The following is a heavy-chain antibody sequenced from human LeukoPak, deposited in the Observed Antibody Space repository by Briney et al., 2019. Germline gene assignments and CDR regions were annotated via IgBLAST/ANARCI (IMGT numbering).Heavy chain of an antibody. CDR1: GGSISSYY. CDR3: ARVNYDFWSGYYSLDY. V-gene: IGHV4-59*01. Sequence: PSETLSLTCTVSGGSISSYYWSWIRQPPGKGLEWIGYIYYSGSTNYNPSLKSRVTISVETSKNQFSLKLSSVTAADTAVYYCARVNYDFWSGYYSLDYWGQGTLVTVSS. D-gene: IGHD3-3*01. CDR2: IYYSGST. J-gene: IGHJ4*02.